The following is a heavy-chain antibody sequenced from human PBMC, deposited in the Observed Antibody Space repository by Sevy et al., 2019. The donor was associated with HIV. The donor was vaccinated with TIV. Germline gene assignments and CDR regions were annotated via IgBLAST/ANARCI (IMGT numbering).Heavy chain of an antibody. J-gene: IGHJ6*03. CDR1: GGSVSSGTYY. D-gene: IGHD3-16*01. CDR3: ARVPRGQLWYSGSLGGYYYHMDV. CDR2: IYKTGST. V-gene: IGHV4-61*01. Sequence: SETLSLSCSVSGGSVSSGTYYWSWIRQPPGKGLERIGHIYKTGSTNYKLSLQSRVTISVDTSTNRFSLRLRSVTAAVTSVYYCARVPRGQLWYSGSLGGYYYHMDVWGKGTTVTVSS.